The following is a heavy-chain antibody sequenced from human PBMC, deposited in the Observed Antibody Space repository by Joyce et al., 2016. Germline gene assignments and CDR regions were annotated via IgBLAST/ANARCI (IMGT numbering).Heavy chain of an antibody. CDR3: ARSSYTNGIFDY. V-gene: IGHV3-21*01. CDR2: LGSSSSYI. Sequence: EVQLVESGGGLVKPGGSLRLSCAASGFTFSSYSMRWVRQDPGKGLEWVSSLGSSSSYIKYTDAVKGRFTIYRDNAKTSLYLQMNSLRVEDTAFYYCARSSYTNGIFDYWGQGTLVTVSS. J-gene: IGHJ4*02. CDR1: GFTFSSYS. D-gene: IGHD2-8*01.